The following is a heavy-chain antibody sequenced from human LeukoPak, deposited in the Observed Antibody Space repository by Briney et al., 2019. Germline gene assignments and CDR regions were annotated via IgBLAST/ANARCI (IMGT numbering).Heavy chain of an antibody. J-gene: IGHJ4*02. D-gene: IGHD2-21*02. CDR1: GGTFSSYA. CDR2: IIPIFGTA. CDR3: ARELVTAIHFYFDY. V-gene: IGHV1-69*05. Sequence: SVKVSCKASGGTFSSYAISWVRQAPGQGLEWMGRIIPIFGTANYAQKFQGRVTITTDESTNTAYMELSSLRSEDTAVYYCARELVTAIHFYFDYWGQGTLVTVSS.